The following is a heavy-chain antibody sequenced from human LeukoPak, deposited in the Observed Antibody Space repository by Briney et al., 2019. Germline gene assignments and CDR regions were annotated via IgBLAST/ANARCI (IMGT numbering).Heavy chain of an antibody. Sequence: SETLSLTCTVSGGSISSYYWSWIRQPPRKGLDWIGYIYYTGSTNYNPSLKSRVTLSVDTSKNQFSLKLSSVTAADTAVYYCARSGRGLATRFDPWGQGILVTVSS. CDR3: ARSGRGLATRFDP. CDR2: IYYTGST. V-gene: IGHV4-59*13. D-gene: IGHD1-26*01. J-gene: IGHJ5*02. CDR1: GGSISSYY.